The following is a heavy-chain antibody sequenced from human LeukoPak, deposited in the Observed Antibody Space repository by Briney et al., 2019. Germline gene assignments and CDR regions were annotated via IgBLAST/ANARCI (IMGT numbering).Heavy chain of an antibody. J-gene: IGHJ1*01. V-gene: IGHV3-21*01. D-gene: IGHD3-16*02. CDR2: ISSSSSYI. Sequence: GGSLRLSCAASGSTFSSYSMNWVRQAPGKGVEWVSSISSSSSYIYYADSVKGRFTISRDNAKNSLYLQMNSLRAEDTAVYYCARALGDYVWGSYRTAEYFQHWGQGTLVTVSS. CDR3: ARALGDYVWGSYRTAEYFQH. CDR1: GSTFSSYS.